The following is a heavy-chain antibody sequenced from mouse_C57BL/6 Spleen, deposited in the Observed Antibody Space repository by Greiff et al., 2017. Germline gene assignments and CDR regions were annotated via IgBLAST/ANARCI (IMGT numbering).Heavy chain of an antibody. CDR3: ARPNWDDRYFDV. J-gene: IGHJ1*03. CDR2: ISSGSSTI. V-gene: IGHV5-17*01. D-gene: IGHD4-1*01. CDR1: GFTFSDYG. Sequence: EEKLMESGGGLVKPGGSLKLSCAASGFTFSDYGMHWVRQAPEKGLEWVAYISSGSSTIYYADTVKGRFTISRDNAKNTLFLQMTSLRSEDTAMYYCARPNWDDRYFDVWGTGTTVTVSS.